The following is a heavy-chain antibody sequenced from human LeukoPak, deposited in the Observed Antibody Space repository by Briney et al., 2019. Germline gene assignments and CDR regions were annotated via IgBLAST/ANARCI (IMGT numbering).Heavy chain of an antibody. D-gene: IGHD1-1*01. CDR1: GFTVSSNS. Sequence: PGGSLRLSCTVSGFTVSSNSMNWVRQAPGRGLEWVSSISSSSSYIYYADSVKGRFTISRDNAKNSLYLQMNTLRAEDTAVYYCARDRYTVSGTNWFDPWGQGTLVTVSP. CDR3: ARDRYTVSGTNWFDP. J-gene: IGHJ5*02. V-gene: IGHV3-21*01. CDR2: ISSSSSYI.